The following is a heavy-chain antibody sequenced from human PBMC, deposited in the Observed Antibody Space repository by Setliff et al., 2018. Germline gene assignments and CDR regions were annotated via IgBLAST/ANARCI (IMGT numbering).Heavy chain of an antibody. V-gene: IGHV3-7*03. Sequence: PGGSLRLSCEASGFTLSNYWMQWVRQAPGKGLEWVANIIQDGSETYYVDSVNGRFIISRDNAKNSLYLQMNNLRAEDTAVYYCARGGRFAHYMDVWGKGTTVTVSS. CDR3: ARGGRFAHYMDV. CDR1: GFTLSNYW. CDR2: IIQDGSET. D-gene: IGHD3-3*01. J-gene: IGHJ6*03.